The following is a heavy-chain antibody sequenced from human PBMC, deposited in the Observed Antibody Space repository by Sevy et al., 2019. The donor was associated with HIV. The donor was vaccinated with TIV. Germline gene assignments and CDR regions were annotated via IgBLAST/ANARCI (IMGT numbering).Heavy chain of an antibody. V-gene: IGHV4-34*01. D-gene: IGHD1-1*01. J-gene: IGHJ4*02. Sequence: SETLSLTCAVYGGSFSGYYWSWIRQPPGKGLEWIGEINHSGSTNYNPSLKSRVTISVDTSKNQFSLKLSSVTAADTAVYYCARGGNDIRTSNFDYWGQRTLVTVSS. CDR1: GGSFSGYY. CDR2: INHSGST. CDR3: ARGGNDIRTSNFDY.